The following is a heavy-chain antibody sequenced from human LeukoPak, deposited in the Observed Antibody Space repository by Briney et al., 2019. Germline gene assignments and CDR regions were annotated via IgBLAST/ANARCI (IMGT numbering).Heavy chain of an antibody. CDR3: ARMIAAAGPPVAFDI. J-gene: IGHJ3*02. CDR2: INPNSGGT. V-gene: IGHV1-2*02. Sequence: ASVKVSCKASGYTFTGYYMHWVRQAPGQGLEWMGWINPNSGGTNYAQKFQGRVTMTTDTSTSTAYMELRSLRSDDTAVYYCARMIAAAGPPVAFDIWGQGTMVTVSS. CDR1: GYTFTGYY. D-gene: IGHD6-13*01.